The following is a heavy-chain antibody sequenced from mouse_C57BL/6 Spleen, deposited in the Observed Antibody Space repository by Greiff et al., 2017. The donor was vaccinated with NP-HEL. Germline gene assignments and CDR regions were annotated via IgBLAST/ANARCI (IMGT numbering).Heavy chain of an antibody. D-gene: IGHD1-1*01. CDR3: ARSLYYYGSTAWFAY. J-gene: IGHJ3*01. CDR2: INPSTGGT. Sequence: VQLQQSGPELVKPGASVKISCKASGYSFTGYYMNWVKQSPEKSLEWIGEINPSTGGTTYNQKFKAKATLTVDKSSSTAYMQLKSLTSEDSAVYYCARSLYYYGSTAWFAYWGQGTLVTVSA. V-gene: IGHV1-42*01. CDR1: GYSFTGYY.